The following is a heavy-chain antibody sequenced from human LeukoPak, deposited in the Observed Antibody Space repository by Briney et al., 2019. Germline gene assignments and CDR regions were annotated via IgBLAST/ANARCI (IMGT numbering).Heavy chain of an antibody. Sequence: GASVKVSRKASGGTFSSYAISWVRQAPGQGLEWMGRIIPIFGIANYAQKLQGRVTITADKSTSTAYMELSSLRSEDTAVYYCARDSYPSTCSSTSCYFNYYYGMDAWGQGTTVTVSS. CDR2: IIPIFGIA. CDR3: ARDSYPSTCSSTSCYFNYYYGMDA. D-gene: IGHD2-2*01. CDR1: GGTFSSYA. V-gene: IGHV1-69*04. J-gene: IGHJ6*02.